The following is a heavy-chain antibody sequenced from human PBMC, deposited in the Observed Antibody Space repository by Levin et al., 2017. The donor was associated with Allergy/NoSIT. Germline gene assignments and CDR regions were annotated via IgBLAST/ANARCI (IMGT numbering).Heavy chain of an antibody. Sequence: SVKVSCKASGGTFSSYAISWVRQAPGQGLEWMGGIIPIFGTANYAQKFQGRVTITADESTSTAYMELSSLRSEDTAVYYCARSSMVRGVITQTDYWGQGTLVTVSS. CDR1: GGTFSSYA. CDR2: IIPIFGTA. V-gene: IGHV1-69*13. J-gene: IGHJ4*02. CDR3: ARSSMVRGVITQTDY. D-gene: IGHD3-10*01.